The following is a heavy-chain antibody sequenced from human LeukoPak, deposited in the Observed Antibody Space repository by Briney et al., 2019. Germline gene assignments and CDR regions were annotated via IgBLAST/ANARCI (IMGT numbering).Heavy chain of an antibody. Sequence: GGSLRLSCAVSGFRVSSNHMTWVRQAPGKGLEWVSLIYTGDVTYYADCVKGRFTISTDNSKNILYLQMDSLTAEDTALYYCARERDYDTYIDYWGQGTLVTVSS. D-gene: IGHD3-22*01. CDR1: GFRVSSNH. CDR2: IYTGDVT. J-gene: IGHJ4*02. V-gene: IGHV3-53*01. CDR3: ARERDYDTYIDY.